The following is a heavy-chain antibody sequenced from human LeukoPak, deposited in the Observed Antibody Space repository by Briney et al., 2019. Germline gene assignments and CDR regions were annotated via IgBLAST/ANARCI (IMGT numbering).Heavy chain of an antibody. Sequence: PSETLSLTCTVSGGSISSYYWSWIRQPPGKGLEWIGYIYYSGSTNYNPSLKSRVTISVDTSKNQFSLKLSSVTAADTAVYYCAREQLVPGFDYWGQGTLVTVSS. J-gene: IGHJ4*02. CDR2: IYYSGST. V-gene: IGHV4-59*12. CDR3: AREQLVPGFDY. CDR1: GGSISSYY. D-gene: IGHD6-6*01.